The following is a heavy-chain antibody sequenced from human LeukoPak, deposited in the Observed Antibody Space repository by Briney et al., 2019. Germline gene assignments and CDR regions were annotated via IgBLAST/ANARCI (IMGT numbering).Heavy chain of an antibody. CDR2: IWYDGSNK. D-gene: IGHD2-2*01. CDR3: ASSTSTPGGFDF. V-gene: IGHV3-33*01. J-gene: IGHJ4*02. CDR1: GFTFSSYG. Sequence: GGSLRLSCAASGFTFSSYGMHWVRQAPGKGLEWVAVIWYDGSNKYYADSVKGRFTISRDNSRRMLYLQMNSLRAEDTSVYYCASSTSTPGGFDFWGQGTLVTVSS.